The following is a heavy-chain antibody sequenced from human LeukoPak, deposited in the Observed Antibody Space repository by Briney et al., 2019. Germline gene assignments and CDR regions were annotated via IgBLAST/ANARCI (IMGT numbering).Heavy chain of an antibody. CDR3: ARGRAMVIIDY. D-gene: IGHD5-18*01. J-gene: IGHJ4*02. CDR2: ISSSGSTI. Sequence: GGSLRLSCAASGFSFSTYNMNWVRQAPGKGLEWVSYISSSGSTIYYADSVKGRFTISRDNAKNSLYLQMNSLRAEDTAVYYCARGRAMVIIDYWGQGTLVTVSS. CDR1: GFSFSTYN. V-gene: IGHV3-48*04.